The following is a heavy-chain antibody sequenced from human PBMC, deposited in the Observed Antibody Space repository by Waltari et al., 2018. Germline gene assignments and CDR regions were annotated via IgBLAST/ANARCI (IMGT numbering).Heavy chain of an antibody. V-gene: IGHV4-38-2*01. D-gene: IGHD3-22*01. CDR1: GYSISSGYY. J-gene: IGHJ4*02. Sequence: QVQLRESGPGLVKPSETLSLTCAVSGYSISSGYYWGWIRQPPGKGRVWIGSIYHSGSTYYNPSLKSRVTISLDTSKNQFSLKLSSVTAADTAVYYCARAAVVTQDYYFDYWGQGTLVTVSS. CDR2: IYHSGST. CDR3: ARAAVVTQDYYFDY.